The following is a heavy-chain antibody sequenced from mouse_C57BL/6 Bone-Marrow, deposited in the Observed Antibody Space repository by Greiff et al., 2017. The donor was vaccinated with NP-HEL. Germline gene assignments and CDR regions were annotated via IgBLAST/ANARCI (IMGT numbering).Heavy chain of an antibody. CDR1: GCTFTSYG. Sequence: QVQLQQSGAELARPGASVKLSCKASGCTFTSYGISWVKQRTGQGLEWIGEIYPRSGNTYYNEKFKGKATLTADKSSSTAYMELRSLTSEDSAVYFCARYYYGSSQSAWFAYWGQGTLVTVSA. CDR3: ARYYYGSSQSAWFAY. D-gene: IGHD1-1*01. J-gene: IGHJ3*01. V-gene: IGHV1-81*01. CDR2: IYPRSGNT.